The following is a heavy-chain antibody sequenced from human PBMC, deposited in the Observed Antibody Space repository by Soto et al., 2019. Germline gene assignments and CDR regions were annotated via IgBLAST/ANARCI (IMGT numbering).Heavy chain of an antibody. CDR1: GFTFSSYA. J-gene: IGHJ6*02. D-gene: IGHD3-22*01. CDR2: ISYDGSNK. CDR3: ARDRVTDSSGYEGEYYYYGMDV. V-gene: IGHV3-30-3*01. Sequence: GESLKISCAASGFTFSSYAMHWVRQAPGKGLEWVAVISYDGSNKYYADSVKGRFTISRDNSKNTLYLQMNSLRAEDTAVYYCARDRVTDSSGYEGEYYYYGMDVWGQGTTVTVSS.